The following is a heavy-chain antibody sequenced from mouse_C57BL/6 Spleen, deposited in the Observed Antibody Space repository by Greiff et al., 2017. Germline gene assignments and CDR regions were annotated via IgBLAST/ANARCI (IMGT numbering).Heavy chain of an antibody. J-gene: IGHJ1*03. CDR3: ARLGHWYFDV. CDR2: ISSGSSTI. D-gene: IGHD4-1*01. CDR1: GFTFSDYG. Sequence: EVKVEESGGGLVKPGGSLKLSCAASGFTFSDYGMHWVRQAPEKGLEWVAYISSGSSTIYYADTVKGRFTISRDNAKNTLFLQMTSLRSEDTAMYYCARLGHWYFDVWGTGTTVTVSS. V-gene: IGHV5-17*01.